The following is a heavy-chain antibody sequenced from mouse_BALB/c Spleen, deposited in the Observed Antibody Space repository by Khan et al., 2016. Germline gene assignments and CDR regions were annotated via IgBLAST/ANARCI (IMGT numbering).Heavy chain of an antibody. V-gene: IGHV5-4*02. J-gene: IGHJ1*01. D-gene: IGHD1-1*01. CDR3: ASAGNTDTYWFFGV. CDR2: IRHGGRYT. Sequence: EVELVESGGGLVKPGGSLKLSCAASGFTFSDFYMYWLRKTPEKRLEWVATIRHGGRYTYYPDSIKGRFTISRDNVKINLYLQMTSLKPEDKAMYFCASAGNTDTYWFFGVRGAGTMVSVSS. CDR1: GFTFSDFY.